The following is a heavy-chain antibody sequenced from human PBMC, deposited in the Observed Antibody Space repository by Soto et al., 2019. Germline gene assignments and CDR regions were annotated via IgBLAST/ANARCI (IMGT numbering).Heavy chain of an antibody. J-gene: IGHJ6*03. Sequence: ASVKVSCKASGYTFTSYGISWVRQAPGQGLEWMGWISAYNGNTNYAQKLQGRVTMTTDTSTSTAYMELRSLRSDDTAVYYCATARIAARPVSYMDVWGKGTTVTVSS. CDR3: ATARIAARPVSYMDV. CDR2: ISAYNGNT. V-gene: IGHV1-18*01. D-gene: IGHD6-6*01. CDR1: GYTFTSYG.